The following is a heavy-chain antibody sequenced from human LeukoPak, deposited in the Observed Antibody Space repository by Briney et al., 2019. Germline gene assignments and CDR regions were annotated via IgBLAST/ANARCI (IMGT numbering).Heavy chain of an antibody. Sequence: GASVRVSCKASGYTFTTYGIAWVRQAPGQGLEGMGWISAYNGDTNYAQKLQDRVTMTTDTSTSTAYMELRSLRSDDTAMYYCARDEGVGERGAYWGQGTLVTVSS. CDR3: ARDEGVGERGAY. J-gene: IGHJ4*02. D-gene: IGHD3-16*01. CDR2: ISAYNGDT. CDR1: GYTFTTYG. V-gene: IGHV1-18*01.